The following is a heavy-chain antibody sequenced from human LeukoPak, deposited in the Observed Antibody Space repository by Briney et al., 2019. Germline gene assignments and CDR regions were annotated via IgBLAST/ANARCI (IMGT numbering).Heavy chain of an antibody. Sequence: GGSLRLSCAASGFTFSSYARRWVRQAPGKGLEWVSAISGSGASTYYADSVKGRFPISRDNSKTTLYLQMNRLRAQHTAVYYCAKGPVEKLLGFPYYYYFYMYVWGKGTTVTVSS. CDR3: AKGPVEKLLGFPYYYYFYMYV. D-gene: IGHD1/OR15-1a*01. J-gene: IGHJ6*03. V-gene: IGHV3-23*01. CDR1: GFTFSSYA. CDR2: ISGSGAST.